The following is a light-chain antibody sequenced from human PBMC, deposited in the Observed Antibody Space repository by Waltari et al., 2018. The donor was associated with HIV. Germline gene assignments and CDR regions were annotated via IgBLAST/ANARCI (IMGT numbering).Light chain of an antibody. CDR3: CSYAGSSLYV. J-gene: IGLJ1*01. CDR2: EGS. CDR1: SSDVGSYNL. Sequence: QSALTQPAPVSGSPGQSIPTSCPGTSSDVGSYNLVSWYQQHPGKAPKLMIYEGSKRPSGVSNRFSGSKSGNTASLTISGLQAEDEADYYCCSYAGSSLYVFGTGTKVTVL. V-gene: IGLV2-23*01.